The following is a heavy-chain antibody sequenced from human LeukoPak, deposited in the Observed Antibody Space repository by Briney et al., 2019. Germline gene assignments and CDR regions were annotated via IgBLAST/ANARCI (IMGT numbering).Heavy chain of an antibody. Sequence: NPSETLSLTCTVSGDSTSSYYWSWIRQPPGKGLEWVGYIYYSGTTNYNPSLKSRVTISVDTSKNQFSLKLSSVTAADTAVYYCARRRPAHDAFDIWGQGTLVTVSS. CDR3: ARRRPAHDAFDI. CDR2: IYYSGTT. CDR1: GDSTSSYY. J-gene: IGHJ3*02. V-gene: IGHV4-59*01. D-gene: IGHD2-2*01.